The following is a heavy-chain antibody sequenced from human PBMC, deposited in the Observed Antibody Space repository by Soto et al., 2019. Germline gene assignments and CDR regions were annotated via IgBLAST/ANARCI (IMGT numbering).Heavy chain of an antibody. D-gene: IGHD3-9*01. CDR2: MNPNSGNT. CDR1: GYTFTSYD. V-gene: IGHV1-8*01. J-gene: IGHJ6*03. Sequence: ASVKVSCKASGYTFTSYDINWVRQATGQGLEWMGWMNPNSGNTGYAQKIQGRVTMTRNTSISTAYMELSSLRSEDTAVYYCARVKSIDILTGYYLNYYYYYMDVWGKGTTVTVSS. CDR3: ARVKSIDILTGYYLNYYYYYMDV.